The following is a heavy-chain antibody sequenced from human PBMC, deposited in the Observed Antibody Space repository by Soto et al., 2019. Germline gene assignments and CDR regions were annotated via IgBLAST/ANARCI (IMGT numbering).Heavy chain of an antibody. Sequence: GGSLRLSCAASGFTFSSYDMHWVRQATGKGLEWVSAIGTAGDTYYPGSVKGRFTISRENAKNSLYLQMNSLRAGDTAVYYCARGVSAPGVEMGYYYYYMDVWGKGTTVTVSS. J-gene: IGHJ6*03. CDR1: GFTFSSYD. CDR2: IGTAGDT. D-gene: IGHD2-8*01. CDR3: ARGVSAPGVEMGYYYYYMDV. V-gene: IGHV3-13*01.